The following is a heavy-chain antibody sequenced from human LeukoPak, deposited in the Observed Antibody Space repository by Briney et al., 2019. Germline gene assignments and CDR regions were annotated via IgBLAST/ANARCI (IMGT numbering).Heavy chain of an antibody. Sequence: PSETLSLTCTVSGGSISSSSYYWGWIRQPPGKGLEWIGSIYYSGSTYYNPSLKSRVTISVDTSKNQFSLKLSSVIAADTAVYYCARDYTTKLERRMYAFDIWGQGTMVTVSS. J-gene: IGHJ3*02. CDR1: GGSISSSSYY. D-gene: IGHD1-1*01. CDR3: ARDYTTKLERRMYAFDI. V-gene: IGHV4-39*02. CDR2: IYYSGST.